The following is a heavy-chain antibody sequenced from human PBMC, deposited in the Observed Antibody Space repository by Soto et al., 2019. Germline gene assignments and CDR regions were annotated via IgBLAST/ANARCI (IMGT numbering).Heavy chain of an antibody. V-gene: IGHV4-34*01. D-gene: IGHD6-13*01. CDR2: INHSGST. Sequence: PSETLSLTCAVYGGSFSGYYWSWIRQPPGKGLEWIGEINHSGSTNYNPSLKSRVTISVDTSKNQFSLKLSSVTAADTAVYYCARVKSYSSSWYRDHYYGMDVWGQGTTVTVSS. CDR1: GGSFSGYY. J-gene: IGHJ6*02. CDR3: ARVKSYSSSWYRDHYYGMDV.